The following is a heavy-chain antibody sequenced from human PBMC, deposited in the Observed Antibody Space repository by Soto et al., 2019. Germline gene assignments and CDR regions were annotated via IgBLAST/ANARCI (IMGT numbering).Heavy chain of an antibody. CDR2: IYYSGST. J-gene: IGHJ4*02. V-gene: IGHV4-59*08. Sequence: SETLSLTCTVSGGSISSYYWSWIRQPPGRGLEWIGYIYYSGSTNYNPSLKSRVTISVDTSKNQFSLKLSSVTAADTAVYYCARLTTDYCTNGVCPNYFDYWGQGPLVTVSS. CDR1: GGSISSYY. D-gene: IGHD2-8*01. CDR3: ARLTTDYCTNGVCPNYFDY.